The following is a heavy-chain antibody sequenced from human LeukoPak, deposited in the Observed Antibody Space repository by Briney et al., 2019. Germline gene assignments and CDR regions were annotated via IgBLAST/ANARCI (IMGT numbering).Heavy chain of an antibody. CDR1: GGSISSFY. J-gene: IGHJ4*02. V-gene: IGHV4-59*08. CDR3: ARNRGAVAAIDY. Sequence: PSETLSLTCTVSGGSISSFYWSWIRQPPGKGLEWIGYIYYSGSPNYNSSLQSRLTISVDTSKNQFSLKLSSVTAADTAVYYCARNRGAVAAIDYWGPGTLVTVSS. D-gene: IGHD6-19*01. CDR2: IYYSGSP.